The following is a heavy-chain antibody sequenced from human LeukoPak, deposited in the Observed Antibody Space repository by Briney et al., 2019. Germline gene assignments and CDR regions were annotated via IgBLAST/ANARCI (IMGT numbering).Heavy chain of an antibody. Sequence: PGGSLRLSCTASGFTFSTYSMNWVRQAPGRGLEWVSYISGSSSSSEGGAIQYADSVKGRFTISRDNDKNSLYLQMNSLRDEDTAVYYCARVGYYASGPFSYFDYWGQGTLVTVSS. CDR1: GFTFSTYS. CDR2: ISGSSSSSEGGAI. J-gene: IGHJ4*02. D-gene: IGHD3-10*01. V-gene: IGHV3-48*02. CDR3: ARVGYYASGPFSYFDY.